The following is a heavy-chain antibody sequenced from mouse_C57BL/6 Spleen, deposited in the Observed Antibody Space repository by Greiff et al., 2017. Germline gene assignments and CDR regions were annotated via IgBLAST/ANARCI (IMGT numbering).Heavy chain of an antibody. Sequence: QVHVKQSGAELVKPGASVKLSCKASGYTFTEYTIHWVKQRSGQGLEWIGWFYPGSGSIKYNEKFKDKATLTADKSSSAVYMELSRLTSEDSAVYFCARHEDSLYAMDYWGQGTSVTVSS. J-gene: IGHJ4*01. V-gene: IGHV1-62-2*01. CDR1: GYTFTEYT. CDR2: FYPGSGSI. D-gene: IGHD6-1*01. CDR3: ARHEDSLYAMDY.